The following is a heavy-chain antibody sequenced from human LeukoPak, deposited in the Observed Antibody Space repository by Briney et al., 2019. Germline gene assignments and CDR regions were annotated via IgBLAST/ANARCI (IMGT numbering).Heavy chain of an antibody. V-gene: IGHV3-23*01. D-gene: IGHD6-13*01. CDR2: ISGSGGST. J-gene: IGHJ4*02. Sequence: HSGGSLRLSCAASGFTFDDYAMSWVRQAPGKGLEWVSAISGSGGSTYYADSVKGRFTISRDNSKNTLYLQMNSLRAEDTAVYYCAKSESSSWYLFGYWGQGTLVTVSS. CDR1: GFTFDDYA. CDR3: AKSESSSWYLFGY.